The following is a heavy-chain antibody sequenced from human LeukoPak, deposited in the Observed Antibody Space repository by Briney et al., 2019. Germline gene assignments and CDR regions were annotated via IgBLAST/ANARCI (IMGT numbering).Heavy chain of an antibody. V-gene: IGHV5-51*01. Sequence: PGESLKISCKGSGYXFTSYWIGWVRQMPGKGLEWMGIIYPGDSDTRYSPSFQGQVTISADKSISTAYLQWSSLKASDTAVYYCGRGGYYSGGIFYYYFDYWGQGTLVTVSS. CDR1: GYXFTSYW. CDR2: IYPGDSDT. D-gene: IGHD2-15*01. J-gene: IGHJ4*02. CDR3: GRGGYYSGGIFYYYFDY.